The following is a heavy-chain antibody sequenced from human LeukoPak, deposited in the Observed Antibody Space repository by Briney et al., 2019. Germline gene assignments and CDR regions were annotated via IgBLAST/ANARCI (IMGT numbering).Heavy chain of an antibody. CDR2: IWYGGRTK. J-gene: IGHJ6*03. Sequence: GGSLRLSCEVSGFTFSNYGMHWVRQAPGKGLEWVALIWYGGRTKFHADSVKGRFTISRDNAKNALYLQMNSLRADDTALYYCAKMKGQRLNDYCMDVWGKGTTVTVSS. CDR1: GFTFSNYG. V-gene: IGHV3-33*06. CDR3: AKMKGQRLNDYCMDV.